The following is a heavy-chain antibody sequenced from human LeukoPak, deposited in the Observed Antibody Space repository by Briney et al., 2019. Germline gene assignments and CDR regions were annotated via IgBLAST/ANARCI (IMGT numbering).Heavy chain of an antibody. CDR3: ARDGLGELSLDY. V-gene: IGHV1-18*01. Sequence: GASVKVSCKASGGTFSSYAITWVRQAPGQGLEWMGWISTYNGDTNYAQKLQGRVTMTTDTSTSTAYMELRSLRSDDTAVYYCARDGLGELSLDYWGQGTLVTVSS. D-gene: IGHD3-16*01. J-gene: IGHJ4*02. CDR1: GGTFSSYA. CDR2: ISTYNGDT.